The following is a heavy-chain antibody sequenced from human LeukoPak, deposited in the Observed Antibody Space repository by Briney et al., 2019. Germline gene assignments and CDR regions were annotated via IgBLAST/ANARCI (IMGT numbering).Heavy chain of an antibody. CDR3: ARVGGITMIVVLITDAFDI. J-gene: IGHJ3*02. D-gene: IGHD3-22*01. V-gene: IGHV4-39*07. CDR1: GGSISSSSYY. CDR2: IYYSGST. Sequence: PSETLSLTCAVSGGSISSSSYYWGWIRQPPGKGLEWIGSIYYSGSTYYNPSLKSRVTISVDTSKNQFSLKLRSVTAADTAVYYCARVGGITMIVVLITDAFDIWGQGTMVTVSS.